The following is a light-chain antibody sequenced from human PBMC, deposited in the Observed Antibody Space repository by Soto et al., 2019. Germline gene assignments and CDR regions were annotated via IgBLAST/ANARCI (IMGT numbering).Light chain of an antibody. CDR1: QSVSSSF. V-gene: IGKV3-20*01. CDR2: SAS. CDR3: QQYGSSQWT. J-gene: IGKJ1*01. Sequence: EIVLTQSPGTLSLSPGERATLSCRASQSVSSSFLAWYQQKPGQAPRLLIYSASSRATGIPDRFSGSGSGTDFTLTISRLEPEDFAVYYCQQYGSSQWTFDQGTKVEIK.